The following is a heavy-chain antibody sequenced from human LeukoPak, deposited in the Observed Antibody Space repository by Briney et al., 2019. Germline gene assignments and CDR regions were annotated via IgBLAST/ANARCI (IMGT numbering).Heavy chain of an antibody. J-gene: IGHJ4*02. CDR2: ISAYNGNT. CDR1: GYTFISYS. D-gene: IGHD3-22*01. CDR3: ARDLKENYYDSSGYYGY. V-gene: IGHV1-18*01. Sequence: GASVKVSCKTSGYTFISYSINWVRQAPGQGLEWMGWISAYNGNTNYAQKLQGRVTMTTDTSTSTAYMELRSLRSDDTAVYYCARDLKENYYDSSGYYGYWGQGTLVTVSS.